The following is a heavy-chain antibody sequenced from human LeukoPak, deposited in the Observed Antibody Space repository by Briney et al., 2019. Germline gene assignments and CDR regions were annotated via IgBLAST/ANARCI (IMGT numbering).Heavy chain of an antibody. CDR1: GFTVSSNS. CDR2: IYTGGTT. D-gene: IGHD3-16*01. V-gene: IGHV3-66*01. Sequence: PGGSLRLSCAASGFTVSSNSMSWVRQAPGKGLVWVSVIYTGGTTYCADSVKGRFTISRDNSKNTLYLQMNSLRAEDTAVYYCARDVAAPGGVYFDYWGQGTLVTVSS. CDR3: ARDVAAPGGVYFDY. J-gene: IGHJ4*02.